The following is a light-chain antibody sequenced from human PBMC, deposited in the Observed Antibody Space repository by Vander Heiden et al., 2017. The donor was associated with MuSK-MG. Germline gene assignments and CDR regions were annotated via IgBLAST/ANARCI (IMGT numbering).Light chain of an antibody. Sequence: EIVLTPSPATLSLSPGERATLSCRASQSVSSYLAWYQQKPGQATRLLIYDASNRATGIPARFSGSGSGTDFTLTISSREPEDFAVDYCQQRSNWPPLTFGGGTKVEIK. CDR1: QSVSSY. J-gene: IGKJ4*01. V-gene: IGKV3-11*01. CDR3: QQRSNWPPLT. CDR2: DAS.